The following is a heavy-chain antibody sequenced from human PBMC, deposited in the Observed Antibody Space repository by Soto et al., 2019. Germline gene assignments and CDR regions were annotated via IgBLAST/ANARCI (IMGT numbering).Heavy chain of an antibody. D-gene: IGHD2-2*01. J-gene: IGHJ6*02. CDR2: IYTSGST. CDR3: ARGCSSTSCYGYGMDV. V-gene: IGHV4-4*07. Sequence: SETLSLTCTVSGGSISSYYWSWIRQPAGKGLEWIGRIYTSGSTNYNPSLKSRVTMSVDTSKNQFSLKLSSVTAADTAVYYCARGCSSTSCYGYGMDVWGQGTTVTVYS. CDR1: GGSISSYY.